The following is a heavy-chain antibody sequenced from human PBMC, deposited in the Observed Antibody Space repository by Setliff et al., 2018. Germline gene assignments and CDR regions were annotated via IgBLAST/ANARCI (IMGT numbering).Heavy chain of an antibody. CDR2: INYRGST. D-gene: IGHD6-13*01. CDR3: ARGRRGSSSWYDY. V-gene: IGHV4-39*01. J-gene: IGHJ4*02. CDR1: GGSISSSNYY. Sequence: SETLSLTCSVSGGSISSSNYYWGWIRQSPGKGLEWIGSINYRGSTYDNPSLKSRVTMSVDTSKNQFSLKLSSVTAADTAVYYCARGRRGSSSWYDYWGQGTLVTVSS.